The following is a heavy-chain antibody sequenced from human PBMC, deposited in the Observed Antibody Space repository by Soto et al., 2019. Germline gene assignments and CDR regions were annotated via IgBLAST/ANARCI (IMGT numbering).Heavy chain of an antibody. J-gene: IGHJ6*02. CDR3: AKDGPITMFGVVPPGGMDV. D-gene: IGHD3-3*01. CDR1: GFTFSSYA. V-gene: IGHV3-23*01. Sequence: PGGSLRLSCAASGFTFSSYAMSWVRQAPGKGLEWVSAISGSGGSTYYADSVKCRFTMSRDNSKNRLYLQMNSLRAEDTAVYYCAKDGPITMFGVVPPGGMDVWGQGATVTVYS. CDR2: ISGSGGST.